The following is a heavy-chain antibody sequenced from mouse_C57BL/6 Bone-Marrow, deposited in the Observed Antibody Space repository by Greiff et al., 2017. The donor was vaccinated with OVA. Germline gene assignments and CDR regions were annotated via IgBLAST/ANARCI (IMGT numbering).Heavy chain of an antibody. Sequence: VQVVESGAELARPGASVKLSCKASGYTFTSYGISWVKQRTGQGLEWIGEIYPRSGNTYYNEKFKGKATLTADKSSSTAYMELRSLTSEDSAVYFCARESNQYYFDYWGQGTTLTVSS. CDR1: GYTFTSYG. D-gene: IGHD2-5*01. CDR2: IYPRSGNT. J-gene: IGHJ2*01. V-gene: IGHV1-81*01. CDR3: ARESNQYYFDY.